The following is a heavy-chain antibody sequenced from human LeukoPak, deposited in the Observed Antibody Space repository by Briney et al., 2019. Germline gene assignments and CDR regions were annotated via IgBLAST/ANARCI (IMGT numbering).Heavy chain of an antibody. CDR3: ARSYCGGDCYFIYYYYYMDV. CDR2: ISAYNGNT. Sequence: ASVKVSCKASGYTFTSYGISWVRQAPGQGLGWMGWISAYNGNTNYAQKLQGRVTMTTDTSTSTAYMELRSLRSDDTAVYYCARSYCGGDCYFIYYYYYMDVWGKGTTVTVSS. J-gene: IGHJ6*03. D-gene: IGHD2-21*02. CDR1: GYTFTSYG. V-gene: IGHV1-18*01.